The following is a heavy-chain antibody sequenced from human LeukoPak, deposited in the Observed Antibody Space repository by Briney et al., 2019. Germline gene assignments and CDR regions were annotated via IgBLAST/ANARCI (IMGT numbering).Heavy chain of an antibody. CDR3: ARDTVVPAAIRGMAYYYYMDV. CDR2: INTNTGNP. Sequence: ASVKVSCKASGYTFTFSSYGMSWVRQAPGQGLDWMGWINTNTGNPTYAQGFTGRFVFSLDTSVSTAYLQISSLKAEDTAVYYCARDTVVPAAIRGMAYYYYMDVWGKGTTVTVSS. V-gene: IGHV7-4-1*02. D-gene: IGHD2-2*02. CDR1: GYTFTFSSYG. J-gene: IGHJ6*03.